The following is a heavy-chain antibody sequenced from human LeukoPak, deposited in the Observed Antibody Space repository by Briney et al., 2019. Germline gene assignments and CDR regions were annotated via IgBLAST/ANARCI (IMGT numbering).Heavy chain of an antibody. V-gene: IGHV3-23*01. J-gene: IGHJ4*02. Sequence: GGSLRLSCAASGFPFSTYAMSWVRQAPGKGLEWVSSIRGSDGSTYYADSVKGRFAISRDNSKNTLYLQMNSLRAEDTAVYYCAKDAYVDYGGLDYWGQGTLVTVSS. CDR1: GFPFSTYA. CDR3: AKDAYVDYGGLDY. D-gene: IGHD4-23*01. CDR2: IRGSDGST.